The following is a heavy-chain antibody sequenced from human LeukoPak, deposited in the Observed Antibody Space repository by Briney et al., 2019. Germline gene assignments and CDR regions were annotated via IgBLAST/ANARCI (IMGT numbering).Heavy chain of an antibody. D-gene: IGHD1-26*01. Sequence: PGGSLRLSCAASGFTFSNYGMHWVRQSPGKGLEWVAVISYDGSNKYYVDSVKGRFTISRDNSKNTLYLQMNSLRAEDTAVYYCVKDLSGRIFDYWGQGTLVTVSS. CDR3: VKDLSGRIFDY. J-gene: IGHJ4*02. V-gene: IGHV3-30*18. CDR1: GFTFSNYG. CDR2: ISYDGSNK.